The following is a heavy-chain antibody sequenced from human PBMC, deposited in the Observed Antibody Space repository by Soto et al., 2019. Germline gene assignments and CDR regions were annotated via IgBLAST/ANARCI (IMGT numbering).Heavy chain of an antibody. CDR1: GGTFKNNG. CDR3: ARENGVAVATILEYFDY. J-gene: IGHJ4*02. V-gene: IGHV1-69*01. D-gene: IGHD6-19*01. CDR2: IIPVFGTT. Sequence: QVHLVQSGAEVKKARSSMKVSCKAPGGTFKNNGISWVRQAPGQGLEWIGGIIPVFGTTNYAQKFQGRLTITADDSTITVYMELSRLRYDDTAVYYCARENGVAVATILEYFDYWGQGTLVTVSS.